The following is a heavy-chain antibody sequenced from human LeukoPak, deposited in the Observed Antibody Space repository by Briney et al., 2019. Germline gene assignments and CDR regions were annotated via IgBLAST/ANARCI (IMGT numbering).Heavy chain of an antibody. CDR3: AKDRFSSGWYSDFDY. D-gene: IGHD6-19*01. CDR2: ISSSSSTM. Sequence: PGGSLRLSCAVSGFTFNNYNMNWVRQAPGKGLEWVSYISSSSSTMYYADSVKGRFTISRDNSKNTVYLQMNSLRAEDTAVYYCAKDRFSSGWYSDFDYWGQGTLVTVSS. V-gene: IGHV3-48*01. J-gene: IGHJ4*02. CDR1: GFTFNNYN.